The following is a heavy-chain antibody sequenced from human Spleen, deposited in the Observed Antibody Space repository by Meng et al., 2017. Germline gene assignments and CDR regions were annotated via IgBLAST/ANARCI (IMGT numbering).Heavy chain of an antibody. CDR1: GYPFTAYY. CDR3: ARDFMCSGGSCLDVFDI. D-gene: IGHD2-15*01. Sequence: QGQLVPVGAEVKGPGASVKVSCKPSGYPFTAYYIHWVRQAPGQGLEWMGHIIPNSGDTLYAPKFQGRVTMTRDTSVSTAYMELTRLRSDDTAVYYCARDFMCSGGSCLDVFDIWGQGTMVTVSS. V-gene: IGHV1-2*06. J-gene: IGHJ3*02. CDR2: IIPNSGDT.